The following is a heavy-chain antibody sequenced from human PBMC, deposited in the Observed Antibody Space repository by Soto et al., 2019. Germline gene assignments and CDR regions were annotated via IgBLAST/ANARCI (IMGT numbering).Heavy chain of an antibody. V-gene: IGHV4-61*01. Sequence: SETLSLTCTVSGGSVSSGSYYWSWVRQPPGKGLEWIGYIYYSGSTNYNPSLKSRVTISVDTSKNQFSLKLSSVTAADTAVYYCARVASLGYYDSSGFDYWGQGTLVTVSS. CDR1: GGSVSSGSYY. CDR2: IYYSGST. D-gene: IGHD3-22*01. CDR3: ARVASLGYYDSSGFDY. J-gene: IGHJ4*02.